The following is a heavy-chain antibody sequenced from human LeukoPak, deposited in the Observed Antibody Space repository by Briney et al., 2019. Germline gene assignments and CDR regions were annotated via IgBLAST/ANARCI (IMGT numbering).Heavy chain of an antibody. J-gene: IGHJ4*02. V-gene: IGHV3-33*06. CDR1: GFTFSNYG. CDR2: IWYDGSNK. Sequence: PGGSLILSCAASGFTFSNYGMHWVRQAPGKGLAWVAVIWYDGSNKYYVDSVKGRFTIYRDNSKNTLYLQMNSLRAEDTALYYCAKDRDTAMEIDYWGQGTLVTVSS. CDR3: AKDRDTAMEIDY. D-gene: IGHD5-18*01.